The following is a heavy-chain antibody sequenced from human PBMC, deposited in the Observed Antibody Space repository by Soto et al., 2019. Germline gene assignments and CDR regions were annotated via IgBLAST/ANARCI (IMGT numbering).Heavy chain of an antibody. CDR1: GGSFSGYY. CDR2: INHSGST. Sequence: SETLSLTCAVYGGSFSGYYWSWIRQPPGNGLEWIGEINHSGSTNYNPSLKSRVTISVDTSKNQFSLKLSSVTAADTAVYYCARTGPSVDIVVVDAFDIWGQGTMVTVSS. D-gene: IGHD2-15*01. J-gene: IGHJ3*02. CDR3: ARTGPSVDIVVVDAFDI. V-gene: IGHV4-34*01.